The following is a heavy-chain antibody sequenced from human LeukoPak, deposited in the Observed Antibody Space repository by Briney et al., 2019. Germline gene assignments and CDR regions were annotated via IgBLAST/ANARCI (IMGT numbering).Heavy chain of an antibody. J-gene: IGHJ6*02. CDR2: ISYDGSNK. CDR1: GFTFSSYG. V-gene: IGHV3-30*18. Sequence: GGSLRLSCAASGFTFSSYGMPWVRQAPGKGLEWVAVISYDGSNKYYADSVKGRFTISRDNSKNTLYLQMNSLRAEDTAVYYCAKEFEKGSGYYYYYGMDVWGQGTTVTVSS. CDR3: AKEFEKGSGYYYYYGMDV. D-gene: IGHD1-26*01.